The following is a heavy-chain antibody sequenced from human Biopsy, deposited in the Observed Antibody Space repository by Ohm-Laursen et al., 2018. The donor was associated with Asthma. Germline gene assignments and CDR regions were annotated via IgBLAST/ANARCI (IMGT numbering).Heavy chain of an antibody. J-gene: IGHJ3*02. V-gene: IGHV3-30*18. CDR2: MSFDGRQT. CDR3: AKERYYDFWSGYPI. Sequence: SLRLSCAASGFTFSKYGMHWVRQAPGKGLEWVAVMSFDGRQTYYADSVKGRFTISRDNSKNTLYLQMNSLRAEDTAVYYCAKERYYDFWSGYPIWGQGTMVTVSS. D-gene: IGHD3-3*01. CDR1: GFTFSKYG.